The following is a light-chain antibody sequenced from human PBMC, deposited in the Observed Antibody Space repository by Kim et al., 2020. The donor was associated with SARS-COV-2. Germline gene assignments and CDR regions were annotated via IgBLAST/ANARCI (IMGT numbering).Light chain of an antibody. CDR3: RQTYSTFPVT. CDR1: QNIFTY. J-gene: IGKJ3*01. V-gene: IGKV1-39*01. Sequence: DIQMTQSPSSLSASVGDRVTITCRASQNIFTYLNWYQQKPGKAPKLLIFGVSNLPTGVPSRFSASGSGTDFTLTISSLQPDDLATYYCRQTYSTFPVTFGRGTKVDIK. CDR2: GVS.